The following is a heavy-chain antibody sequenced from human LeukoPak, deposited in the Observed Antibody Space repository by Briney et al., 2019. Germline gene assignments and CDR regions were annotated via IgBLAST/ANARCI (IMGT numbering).Heavy chain of an antibody. D-gene: IGHD3-10*01. CDR2: IYYSGST. J-gene: IGHJ4*02. CDR1: GGSISSGDYY. CDR3: ASADYYGSGSYPPFDY. V-gene: IGHV4-30-4*08. Sequence: SQTLSLTCTVSGGSISSGDYYWSWIRQPPGKGLEWIGNIYYSGSTYYNPSLKSRVTISVDTSKNQFSLKLSSVTAADTAVYYCASADYYGSGSYPPFDYWGQGTLVTVSS.